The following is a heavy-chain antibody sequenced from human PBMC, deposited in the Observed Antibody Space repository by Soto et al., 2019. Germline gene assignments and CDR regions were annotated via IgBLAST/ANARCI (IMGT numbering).Heavy chain of an antibody. Sequence: PSETLSLTCAVYGGSFSGYYWSWIRQPPGKGLEWIGEINHSGSTNYNPSLKSRVTISVDTSKNQFSLKLSSVTAADTAVYYCARVRPPPDILTGLSDYWGQGTLVTVSS. D-gene: IGHD3-9*01. CDR1: GGSFSGYY. V-gene: IGHV4-34*01. CDR2: INHSGST. J-gene: IGHJ4*02. CDR3: ARVRPPPDILTGLSDY.